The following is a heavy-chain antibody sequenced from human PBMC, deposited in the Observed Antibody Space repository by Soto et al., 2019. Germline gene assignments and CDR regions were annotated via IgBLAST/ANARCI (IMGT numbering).Heavy chain of an antibody. D-gene: IGHD2-21*01. V-gene: IGHV4-30-4*01. CDR2: IYYSGST. CDR1: GGSISSGDYY. CDR3: ARTVISGLYFDY. J-gene: IGHJ4*02. Sequence: SETLSLTCTVSGGSISSGDYYWSWIRQPPGKGLEWIGYIYYSGSTYYNPSLKSRVTISVDTSKNQFSLKLSSVTAADTAVYYCARTVISGLYFDYWGQGTMVTVSS.